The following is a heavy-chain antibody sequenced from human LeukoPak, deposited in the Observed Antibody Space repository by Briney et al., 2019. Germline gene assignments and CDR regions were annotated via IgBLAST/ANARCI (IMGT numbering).Heavy chain of an antibody. V-gene: IGHV1-18*01. D-gene: IGHD6-19*01. CDR1: GYTFTSYD. CDR3: ARDLRTAVAGNWFDP. J-gene: IGHJ5*02. CDR2: ISAYNGNT. Sequence: GASEKVSCKASGYTFTSYDISWVRQAPGQGLEWMGWISAYNGNTNYAQKFQGRVTMTTDTSTSTAYMELRSLRSDDTAVYYCARDLRTAVAGNWFDPWGQGTLVTVSS.